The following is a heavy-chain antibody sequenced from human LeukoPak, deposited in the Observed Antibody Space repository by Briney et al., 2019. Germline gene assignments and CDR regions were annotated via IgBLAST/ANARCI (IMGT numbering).Heavy chain of an antibody. J-gene: IGHJ4*02. CDR1: GFTFSAYG. Sequence: GGSLTLSCAASGFTFSAYGMHWVRQAPGKGLEWVAVIWSGGGKSYNSDSVKGRFTISRDNSKNTLYLQMNSLRADDTAVYYCATDSIGPATDFDYWGQGTLVTVSS. D-gene: IGHD2-2*01. V-gene: IGHV3-33*01. CDR3: ATDSIGPATDFDY. CDR2: IWSGGGKS.